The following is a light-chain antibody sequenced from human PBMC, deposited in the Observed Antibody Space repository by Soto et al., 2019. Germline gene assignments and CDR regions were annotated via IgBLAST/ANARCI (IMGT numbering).Light chain of an antibody. CDR1: QPVTTTY. J-gene: IGKJ4*01. V-gene: IGKV3-20*01. CDR2: GAS. CDR3: QQYDSSFT. Sequence: IVLTQSPATLSLSPGERATLSCTARQPVTTTYIAWYQQKFGQAPRLLIYGASTRATGTPDRFTGGGFGTDFTLTISRVEPEDFAVYYCQQYDSSFTFGGGTKVEMK.